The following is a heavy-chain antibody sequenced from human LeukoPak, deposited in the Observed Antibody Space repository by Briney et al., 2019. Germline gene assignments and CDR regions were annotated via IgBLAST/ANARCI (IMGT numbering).Heavy chain of an antibody. Sequence: GSSVKVSCKASGGTFSSYAISWVRQAPGQGLEWMGGIIPIFGTANYAQKFQGRVTITADESTSTAYTELSSLRSEDTAVYYCARLNYYDSSGYYYVDGIHYWGQGTLVTVSS. V-gene: IGHV1-69*01. J-gene: IGHJ4*02. CDR3: ARLNYYDSSGYYYVDGIHY. CDR1: GGTFSSYA. D-gene: IGHD3-22*01. CDR2: IIPIFGTA.